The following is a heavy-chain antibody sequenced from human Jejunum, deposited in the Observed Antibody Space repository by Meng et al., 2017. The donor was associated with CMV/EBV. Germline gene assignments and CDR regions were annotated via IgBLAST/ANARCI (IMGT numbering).Heavy chain of an antibody. D-gene: IGHD2-15*01. CDR3: AHSYCSRGTCYPFFS. CDR2: IYVDDIK. Sequence: SGHSLRANEVTLGWFRQHPGKALQWLGLIYVDDIKSNGPSMSTSIAITKYTTKNQVVLSMANMDPMDTTAYYCAHSYCSRGTCYPFFSWGQGTLVTVSS. V-gene: IGHV2-5*05. J-gene: IGHJ5*02. CDR1: GHSLRANEVT.